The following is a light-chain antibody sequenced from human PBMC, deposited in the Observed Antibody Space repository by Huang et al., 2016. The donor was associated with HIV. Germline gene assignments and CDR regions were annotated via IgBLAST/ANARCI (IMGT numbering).Light chain of an antibody. Sequence: EIVLTQSPATLSLSPGERATLSCRASQSVTSYLAWYQQKPGQAPRLLIYDASNRVTGIPARFSGSGSGTDFTLTISSLEPEDFAVYYCQQRSNWPPRGTFGPGTKVDIK. V-gene: IGKV3-11*01. CDR1: QSVTSY. CDR2: DAS. J-gene: IGKJ3*01. CDR3: QQRSNWPPRGT.